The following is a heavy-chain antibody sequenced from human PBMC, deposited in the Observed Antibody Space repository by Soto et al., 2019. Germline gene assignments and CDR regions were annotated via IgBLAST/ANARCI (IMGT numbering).Heavy chain of an antibody. V-gene: IGHV3-53*01. J-gene: IGHJ3*02. CDR3: ATLFDAVDI. Sequence: EVQLVESGGGLIQPGGSLRLSCAASGFIVSTNYMTWVRQAPGKGLECVSVIYTGGSTYYADSVKGRLTISRDNSKNTRHLDKNSLGYEGTAVYECATLFDAVDIWGQGTMVTVSS. CDR2: IYTGGST. CDR1: GFIVSTNY.